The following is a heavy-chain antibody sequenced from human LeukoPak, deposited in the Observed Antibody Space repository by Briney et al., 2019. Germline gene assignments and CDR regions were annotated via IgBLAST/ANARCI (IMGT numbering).Heavy chain of an antibody. V-gene: IGHV3-7*04. D-gene: IGHD3-22*01. J-gene: IGHJ3*02. CDR3: ARGDNSAFDI. CDR2: IKQGESER. Sequence: PGGSLRLSCAASGFTFGSCAMSWVRQAPEKGLEWVASIKQGESERYYVDSVNGRFTISRDNAKNSLYLQMNSLRAEDTAVYYCARGDNSAFDIWGQGTMVTVSS. CDR1: GFTFGSCA.